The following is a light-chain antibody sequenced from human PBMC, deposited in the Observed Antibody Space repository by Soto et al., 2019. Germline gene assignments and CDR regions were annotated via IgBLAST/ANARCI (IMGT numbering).Light chain of an antibody. V-gene: IGKV3-15*01. CDR1: QTVSSK. CDR3: QQYNDWPPQHT. J-gene: IGKJ4*01. Sequence: EIVMTQSPATLSVSVGERATLSCRASQTVSSKLAWYQQKPGQAPRLLIYGASTRATGIPARFTGSGSGTEFTLTISSLQSEDFAVYYCQQYNDWPPQHTFGGGTKVEFK. CDR2: GAS.